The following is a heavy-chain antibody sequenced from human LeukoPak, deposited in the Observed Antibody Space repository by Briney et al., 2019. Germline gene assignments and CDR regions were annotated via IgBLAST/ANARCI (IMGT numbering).Heavy chain of an antibody. CDR3: EGGDY. Sequence: PGRSLRLSCAASGFTFSSYAMHWVRQAPGKGLEWVAVISYDGSNKYYADSVKGRFTISRDNSKNTLYLQMNSLRAEDTAVYYCEGGDYWGQGTLVTVSS. CDR1: GFTFSSYA. D-gene: IGHD2-15*01. J-gene: IGHJ4*02. V-gene: IGHV3-30-3*01. CDR2: ISYDGSNK.